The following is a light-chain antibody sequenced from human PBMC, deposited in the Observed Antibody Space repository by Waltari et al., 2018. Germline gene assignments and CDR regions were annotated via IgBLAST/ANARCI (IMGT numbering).Light chain of an antibody. Sequence: QSALTQPRSVSGSPGQSVTISCTGSSSDVDGYNYVSWYPQHPGKAPQLMIYDVNKRPSGVPDRFAGSKSGNTASLTISGLQAEDEADYYCYSYAGTSTGVFGGGTKLTVL. V-gene: IGLV2-11*01. CDR1: SSDVDGYNY. CDR2: DVN. CDR3: YSYAGTSTGV. J-gene: IGLJ3*02.